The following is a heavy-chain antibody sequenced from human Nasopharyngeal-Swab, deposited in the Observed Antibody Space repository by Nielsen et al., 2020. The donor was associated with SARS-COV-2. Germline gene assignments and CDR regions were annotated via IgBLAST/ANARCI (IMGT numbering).Heavy chain of an antibody. CDR1: GFTFSSYA. CDR2: ISGSGGST. D-gene: IGHD5-18*01. V-gene: IGHV3-23*01. Sequence: GESLKISCAASGFTFSSYAMSWVRQAPGKGLEWVSAISGSGGSTYYADSVKGRFTISRDNSKNTLYLQMNSLRAEDTAVYYCARDGYSYGYYYYYYMDVWGKGTTVTVSS. CDR3: ARDGYSYGYYYYYYMDV. J-gene: IGHJ6*03.